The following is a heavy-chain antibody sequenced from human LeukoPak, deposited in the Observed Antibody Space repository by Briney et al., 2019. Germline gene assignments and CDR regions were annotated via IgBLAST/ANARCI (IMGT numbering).Heavy chain of an antibody. CDR2: IYHSGST. V-gene: IGHV4-30-2*01. CDR3: ARGRRGVPPPRQHSAFDI. Sequence: SQTLSLTCTVSGGSISSGGYYWSWIRQPPGKGLEWIGYIYHSGSTYYNPSLKSRVTISVDRSKNQFSLKLSSVTAADTAVHYCARGRRGVPPPRQHSAFDIWGQGTMVTVSS. J-gene: IGHJ3*02. D-gene: IGHD3-10*01. CDR1: GGSISSGGYY.